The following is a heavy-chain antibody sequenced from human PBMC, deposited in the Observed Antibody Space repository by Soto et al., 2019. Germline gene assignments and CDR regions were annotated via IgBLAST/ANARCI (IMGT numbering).Heavy chain of an antibody. J-gene: IGHJ6*02. CDR2: IYYSGST. CDR1: GGSISSYY. V-gene: IGHV4-59*01. CDR3: AREAGYYGMDV. Sequence: QVQLQESGPGLVKPSETLSLTCTVSGGSISSYYWSWIRQPPGKGLEWIGYIYYSGSTNYNPSLKIRVTISVDTSKNQFSLKLSSVTAADTAVYYCAREAGYYGMDVWGQGTTVTVSS.